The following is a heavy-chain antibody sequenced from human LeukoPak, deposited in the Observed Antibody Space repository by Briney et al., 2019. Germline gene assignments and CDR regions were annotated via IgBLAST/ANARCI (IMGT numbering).Heavy chain of an antibody. Sequence: SETLSLTCTVSGGSINSYYWSWIRQPLGKGLEWIGYIYYSETINYNPSLKSQVTISLDTSNNQVSLKLASVTAADTAVYYCVRVGGASSVLSAFDIWGQGAMVTVSS. CDR3: VRVGGASSVLSAFDI. CDR1: GGSINSYY. CDR2: IYYSETI. V-gene: IGHV4-59*01. J-gene: IGHJ3*02. D-gene: IGHD6-6*01.